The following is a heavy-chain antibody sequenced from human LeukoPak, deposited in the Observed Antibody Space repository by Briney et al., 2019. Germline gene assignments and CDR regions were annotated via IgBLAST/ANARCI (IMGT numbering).Heavy chain of an antibody. V-gene: IGHV3-53*01. CDR3: ARVSRWGPADY. CDR1: GFTVSSNY. CDR2: IYSGGST. J-gene: IGHJ4*02. D-gene: IGHD2-21*02. Sequence: GGSLRLSCAASGFTVSSNYMSWVRQAPGKGLEWVSVIYSGGSTYHADSVKGRFTISRDNSKNTLYLQMNSLRAEDTAVYYCARVSRWGPADYWGQGTLVTVSS.